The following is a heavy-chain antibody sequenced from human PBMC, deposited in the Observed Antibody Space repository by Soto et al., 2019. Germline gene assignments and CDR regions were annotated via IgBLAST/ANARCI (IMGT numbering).Heavy chain of an antibody. V-gene: IGHV3-9*01. D-gene: IGHD1-26*01. CDR1: GFTFDDYA. CDR2: ISWNSGSI. J-gene: IGHJ3*02. CDR3: AKGRELLRYAFDI. Sequence: ESGGGLVQPGRSLRLSCAASGFTFDDYAMHWVRQAPGKGLEWVSGISWNSGSIGYADSVKGRFTISRDNAKNSLYLQMNSLRAEDTALYYCAKGRELLRYAFDIWGQGTMVTVSS.